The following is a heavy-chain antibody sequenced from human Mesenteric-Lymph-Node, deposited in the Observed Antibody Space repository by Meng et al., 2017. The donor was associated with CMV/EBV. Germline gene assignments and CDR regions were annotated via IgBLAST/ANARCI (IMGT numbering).Heavy chain of an antibody. V-gene: IGHV4-39*01. D-gene: IGHD3-10*01. J-gene: IGHJ4*02. CDR2: IYYSGST. CDR1: SIRSSSYY. CDR3: ARPTMVRGVTEYYFDY. Sequence: SIRSSSYYWGWIRQPPGKGLEWIGSIYYSGSTYYNPSLKSRVTISVDTSKNQFSLKLSSVTAADTAVYYCARPTMVRGVTEYYFDYWGQGTLVTVSS.